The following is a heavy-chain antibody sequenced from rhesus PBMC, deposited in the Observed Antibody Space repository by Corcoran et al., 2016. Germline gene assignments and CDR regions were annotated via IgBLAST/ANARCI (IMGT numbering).Heavy chain of an antibody. Sequence: QLQLQESGPGLVKPSETLSLTCAVSGGSISSAYWGWIRQPPGKGLEWIGRISGSGDNTDYNPSRKSRVTISTDTSRNQFSLGLSSVTAADTAVYYCARRHSGTSYYFDIWGPGTPITISS. CDR3: ARRHSGTSYYFDI. D-gene: IGHD6-25*01. CDR1: GGSISSAY. CDR2: ISGSGDNT. J-gene: IGHJ2*01. V-gene: IGHV4-173*01.